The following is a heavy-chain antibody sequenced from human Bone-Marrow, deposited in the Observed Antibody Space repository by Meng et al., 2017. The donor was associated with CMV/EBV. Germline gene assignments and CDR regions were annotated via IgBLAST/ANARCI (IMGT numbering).Heavy chain of an antibody. V-gene: IGHV4-39*02. CDR2: IYFSGNS. D-gene: IGHD5-24*01. Sequence: SETLSLTCTVSGGSISSSDYYWGWIRQPPGKGLDWIGSIYFSGNSYYKPSLKSRATISVDTSRNLFSLQLTSVTAADTAVFYCASGSRSDGAFDYWGQGTLVTVSS. CDR1: GGSISSSDYY. J-gene: IGHJ4*02. CDR3: ASGSRSDGAFDY.